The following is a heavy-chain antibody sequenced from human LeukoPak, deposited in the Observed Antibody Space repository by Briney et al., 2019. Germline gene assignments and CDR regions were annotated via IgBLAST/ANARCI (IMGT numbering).Heavy chain of an antibody. CDR1: GFTFSNYA. CDR2: ISGSGDRT. Sequence: GGSLRLSCAASGFTFSNYAMSWVRQAPGKGLEWVSAISGSGDRTYYADSVKGWFTISRDNSKNTLNLQMNSLGAEDTAVYYCAKDSNGDYGVEYFQHWGQGTLVTVSS. J-gene: IGHJ1*01. D-gene: IGHD4-17*01. CDR3: AKDSNGDYGVEYFQH. V-gene: IGHV3-23*01.